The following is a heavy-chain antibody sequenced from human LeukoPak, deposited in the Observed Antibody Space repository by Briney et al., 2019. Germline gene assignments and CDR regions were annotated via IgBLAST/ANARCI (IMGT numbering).Heavy chain of an antibody. V-gene: IGHV3-30*18. D-gene: IGHD3-3*01. CDR3: AKAKACWSGYSDY. J-gene: IGHJ4*02. Sequence: GGSLRLSCAASGFTFSSYGMHWVRQAPGKGLEWVGIISYDGSKQYYADSVKGRFTFSRDNSKNTLFLQMNSLRAEDTAVYYCAKAKACWSGYSDYWGQGTLVTVSS. CDR2: ISYDGSKQ. CDR1: GFTFSSYG.